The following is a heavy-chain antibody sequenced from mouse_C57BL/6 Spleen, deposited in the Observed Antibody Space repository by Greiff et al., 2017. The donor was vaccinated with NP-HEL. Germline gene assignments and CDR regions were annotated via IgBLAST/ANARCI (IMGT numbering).Heavy chain of an antibody. CDR2: IDPSDSYT. CDR3: ARGIYYDYDVGFAY. D-gene: IGHD2-4*01. Sequence: VQLQQPGAELVKPGASVKLSCKASGYTFTSYWMQWVKQRPGQGLEWIGEIDPSDSYTNYNQKFKGKATLTVDTSSSTAYMQLSSLTSEDSAVYYCARGIYYDYDVGFAYWGQGTLVTVSA. J-gene: IGHJ3*01. CDR1: GYTFTSYW. V-gene: IGHV1-50*01.